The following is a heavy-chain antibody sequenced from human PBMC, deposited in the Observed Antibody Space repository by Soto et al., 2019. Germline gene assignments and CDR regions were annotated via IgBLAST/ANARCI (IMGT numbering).Heavy chain of an antibody. CDR2: PYYRSRSRWHY. V-gene: IGHV6-1*01. Sequence: QVQLQQSGPGLVKPSQTLSLTCAISGDSVSNNGATWNWIRQSPSRGLEWLGRPYYRSRSRWHYDYATSVRSRITINPDTSKNQFSLQLNSVTPEDTAVYYCARDPPDFNSGFDYWGQGILVTVSS. J-gene: IGHJ4*02. CDR3: ARDPPDFNSGFDY. D-gene: IGHD1-26*01. CDR1: GDSVSNNGAT.